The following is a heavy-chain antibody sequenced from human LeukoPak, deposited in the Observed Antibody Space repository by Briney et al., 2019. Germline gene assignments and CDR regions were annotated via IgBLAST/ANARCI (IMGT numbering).Heavy chain of an antibody. CDR1: GFTFSSYW. CDR2: INSDGSST. J-gene: IGHJ6*03. V-gene: IGHV3-74*01. Sequence: GGSLRLSCAASGFTFSSYWMHWVRQAPGKGLVWVSRINSDGSSTSYADSVKGRFTISRDNAKNTLYLQMNSLRAEDTAVYYCARERRTTILSITGENYYYYYMDVWGKGTTVTVSS. D-gene: IGHD1-14*01. CDR3: ARERRTTILSITGENYYYYYMDV.